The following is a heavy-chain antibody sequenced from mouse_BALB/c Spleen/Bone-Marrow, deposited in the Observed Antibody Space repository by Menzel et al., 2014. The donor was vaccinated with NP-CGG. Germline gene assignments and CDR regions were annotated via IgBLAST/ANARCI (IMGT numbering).Heavy chain of an antibody. CDR3: TRDGKGNYDYAMDY. J-gene: IGHJ4*01. CDR2: ISSGGSYT. Sequence: EVNLVESGGGLVKPGGSLTLSCAASGFTFSSYTMSWVRQTPEKRLEWVATISSGGSYTYYPDSVKGRFTIPRDNAKNTLYLQMSSLKSEDTAMYYCTRDGKGNYDYAMDYWGQGTSVTVSS. V-gene: IGHV5-6-4*01. D-gene: IGHD2-1*01. CDR1: GFTFSSYT.